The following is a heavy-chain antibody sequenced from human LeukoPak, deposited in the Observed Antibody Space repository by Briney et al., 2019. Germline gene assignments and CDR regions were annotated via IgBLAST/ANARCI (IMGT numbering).Heavy chain of an antibody. V-gene: IGHV4-38-2*02. CDR3: ARRGEIVGATPFDP. D-gene: IGHD1-26*01. J-gene: IGHJ5*02. CDR1: GYSITTGYY. CDR2: MYHNSGAT. Sequence: PSETLSLTCTVSGYSITTGYYWAWIRQPPGKGPEWIGSMYHNSGATFYSPSLKSRVTISVDTSKNQLSLKLSSVTAADTAVYYCARRGEIVGATPFDPWGQGTLVTVSS.